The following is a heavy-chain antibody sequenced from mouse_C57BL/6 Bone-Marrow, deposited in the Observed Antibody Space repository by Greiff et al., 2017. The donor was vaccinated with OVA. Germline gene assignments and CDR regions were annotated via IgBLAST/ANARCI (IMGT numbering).Heavy chain of an antibody. CDR3: ARGATTVVAPYAMDY. D-gene: IGHD1-1*01. CDR2: INPYNGGT. CDR1: GYTFTDYY. Sequence: VQLQQSGPVLVKPGASVKMSCKASGYTFTDYYMNWVKQSHGKSLEWIGVINPYNGGTSYNQKFKGKATLTVDKSSSTAYMELNSLTSEDSAVYYCARGATTVVAPYAMDYWGQGTSVTVSS. V-gene: IGHV1-19*01. J-gene: IGHJ4*01.